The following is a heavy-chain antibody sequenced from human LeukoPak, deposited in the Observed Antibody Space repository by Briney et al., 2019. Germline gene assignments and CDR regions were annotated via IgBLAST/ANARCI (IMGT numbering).Heavy chain of an antibody. CDR1: GGSISSGGYS. CDR3: ARGEHIGHCSSTSCLGYGMDV. Sequence: SETLSLTCAVSGGSISSGGYSWSWIRQPPGKGLEWIGYIYHSGSTYYNPSLKSRVTISVDRSKNQFSLKLSSVTAADTAVYYCARGEHIGHCSSTSCLGYGMDVWGQGTTVTVSS. V-gene: IGHV4-30-2*01. CDR2: IYHSGST. J-gene: IGHJ6*02. D-gene: IGHD2-2*01.